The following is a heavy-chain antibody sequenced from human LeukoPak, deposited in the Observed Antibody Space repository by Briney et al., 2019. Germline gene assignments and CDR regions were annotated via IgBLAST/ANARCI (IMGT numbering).Heavy chain of an antibody. CDR2: ISSSSSYI. CDR1: RFTFSSYS. CDR3: AKDIGRFLEWLFIDYYYYGMDV. J-gene: IGHJ6*02. V-gene: IGHV3-21*04. D-gene: IGHD3-3*01. Sequence: GGSLRLSCAASRFTFSSYSMNWVRQAPGKGLEWVSSISSSSSYIYYADSVKGRFTISRDNAKNSLYLQMNSLRAEDTALYYCAKDIGRFLEWLFIDYYYYGMDVWGQGTTVTVSS.